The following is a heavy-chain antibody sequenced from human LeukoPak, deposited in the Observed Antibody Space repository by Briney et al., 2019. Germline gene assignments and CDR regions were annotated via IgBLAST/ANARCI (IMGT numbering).Heavy chain of an antibody. J-gene: IGHJ6*02. CDR3: ARHIAAAGPDYGMDV. CDR1: GGSISSSSYD. Sequence: PSETLSLTCTVSGGSISSSSYDWGWIRQPPGKGLEWIGSIYYSGSTYYNPSLKSRVTISVDTSKNQFSLKLSSVTAADTAVYYCARHIAAAGPDYGMDVWGQGTTVTVSS. V-gene: IGHV4-39*01. CDR2: IYYSGST. D-gene: IGHD6-13*01.